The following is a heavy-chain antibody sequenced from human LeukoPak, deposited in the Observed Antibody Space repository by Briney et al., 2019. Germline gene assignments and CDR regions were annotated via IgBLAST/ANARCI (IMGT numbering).Heavy chain of an antibody. J-gene: IGHJ3*02. Sequence: GGSLRLSCVASEFTFRSYDMHWVRQAPGKGLEWVAVISYDGSNKDYADFVKGRFTISRDNSKNTLYLQMNSLRAEDTAVYYCAKEVRGDAFDIWGQGTMVTVSS. CDR3: AKEVRGDAFDI. V-gene: IGHV3-30*18. CDR2: ISYDGSNK. CDR1: EFTFRSYD. D-gene: IGHD3-16*01.